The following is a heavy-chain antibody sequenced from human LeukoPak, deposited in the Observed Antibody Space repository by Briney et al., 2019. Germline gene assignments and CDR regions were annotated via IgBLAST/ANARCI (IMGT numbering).Heavy chain of an antibody. D-gene: IGHD3-22*01. V-gene: IGHV4-59*01. J-gene: IGHJ5*02. Sequence: PSETLSLTCTVSGGSISSYYWSWIRQPPGKGLEWIGYIYYGGSTNYNPSLKSRVTISVDTSKNQFSLKLSSVTAADTAVYYCARGPNYYDSRGFDPWGQGTLVTVSS. CDR1: GGSISSYY. CDR2: IYYGGST. CDR3: ARGPNYYDSRGFDP.